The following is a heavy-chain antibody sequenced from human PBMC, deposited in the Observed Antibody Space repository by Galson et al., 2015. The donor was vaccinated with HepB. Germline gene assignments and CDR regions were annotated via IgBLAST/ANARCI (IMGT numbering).Heavy chain of an antibody. J-gene: IGHJ2*01. D-gene: IGHD4-17*01. CDR3: AREYYDFGDYRDYWYFDL. Sequence: SETLSLTCTVSGGSISGYYWSWIRQPAGRGLEWIGRIYVTGSTNYNPSLASRVTMSVATSKNQLSLKLRSMTAADTAVYFCAREYYDFGDYRDYWYFDLWGRGTLVTVSS. V-gene: IGHV4-4*07. CDR2: IYVTGST. CDR1: GGSISGYY.